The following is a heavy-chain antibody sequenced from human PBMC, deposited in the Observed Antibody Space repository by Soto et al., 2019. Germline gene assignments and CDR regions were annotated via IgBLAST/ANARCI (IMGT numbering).Heavy chain of an antibody. CDR2: INSGATQI. CDR3: ARGSTTVSYLGLDS. J-gene: IGHJ4*02. V-gene: IGHV3-21*04. D-gene: IGHD4-17*01. CDR1: GFPFSSYS. Sequence: EVQLVESGGGLEKPGGSIRRTCEVSGFPFSSYSMHWVRQAPGKCLEGVAFINSGATQIYYADSVKGRFSISRHTVKRSLFRHITSLRAEDTAVYFCARGSTTVSYLGLDSWGQGTLLSFS.